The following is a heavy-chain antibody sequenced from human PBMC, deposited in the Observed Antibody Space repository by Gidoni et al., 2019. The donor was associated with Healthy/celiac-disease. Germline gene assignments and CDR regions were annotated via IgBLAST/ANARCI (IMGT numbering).Heavy chain of an antibody. CDR2: IKSKTDGGTT. Sequence: EVQLVESGGGLVKPGGSLRLSCAASGFTFSNAWMSWVRQAPGKGLEWVGRIKSKTDGGTTDYAAPVKGRFTISRDDSKNTLYLQMNSLKTEDTAVYYCTTEGIVGATTVDYWGQGTLVTVSS. CDR1: GFTFSNAW. V-gene: IGHV3-15*01. D-gene: IGHD1-26*01. CDR3: TTEGIVGATTVDY. J-gene: IGHJ4*02.